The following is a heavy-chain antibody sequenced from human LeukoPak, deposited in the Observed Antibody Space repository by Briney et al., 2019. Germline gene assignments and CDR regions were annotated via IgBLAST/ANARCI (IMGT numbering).Heavy chain of an antibody. CDR1: GGSISSDTYF. J-gene: IGHJ5*02. CDR3: ARHRGYCSSTSCSYNWFDP. V-gene: IGHV4-61*05. D-gene: IGHD2-2*03. CDR2: IYYSGST. Sequence: PSETLSLTCTVSGGSISSDTYFWDWIRQPPGKGLEWIGYIYYSGSTKYNPSLKSRVTMSVDTSKNRFSLKLSSVTAADTAVYYCARHRGYCSSTSCSYNWFDPWGQGTLVTVSS.